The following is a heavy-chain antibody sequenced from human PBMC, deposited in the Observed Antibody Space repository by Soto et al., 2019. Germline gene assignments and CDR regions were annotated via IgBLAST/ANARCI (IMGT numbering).Heavy chain of an antibody. Sequence: SETLSLTCTVSGGSISSGGYYWSWIRQHPGKGLEWIGYIYYSGSTYYNPSLKSRVTISVDTSKNQFSLKLSSVTAADTAVYYCARDSAHDHIWGSYYWYFDLWGRGTLVTVSS. J-gene: IGHJ2*01. V-gene: IGHV4-31*03. CDR2: IYYSGST. D-gene: IGHD3-16*01. CDR1: GGSISSGGYY. CDR3: ARDSAHDHIWGSYYWYFDL.